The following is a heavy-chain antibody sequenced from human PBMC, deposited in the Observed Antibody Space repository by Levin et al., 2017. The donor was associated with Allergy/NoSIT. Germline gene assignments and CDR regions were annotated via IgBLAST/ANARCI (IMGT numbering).Heavy chain of an antibody. Sequence: GGSLRLSCAASGFTFSNAWMSWVRQAPGKGLEWVGRIKSKTDGGTTDYAAPVKGRFTISRDDSKNTLYLQMNSLKTEDTAVYYCTILAAAGTLDYWGQGTLVTVSS. CDR1: GFTFSNAW. CDR3: TILAAAGTLDY. J-gene: IGHJ4*02. CDR2: IKSKTDGGTT. V-gene: IGHV3-15*01. D-gene: IGHD6-13*01.